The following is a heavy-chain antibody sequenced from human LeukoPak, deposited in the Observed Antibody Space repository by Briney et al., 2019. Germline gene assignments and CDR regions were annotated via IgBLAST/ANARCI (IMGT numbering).Heavy chain of an antibody. V-gene: IGHV4-39*02. D-gene: IGHD6-13*01. J-gene: IGHJ4*02. CDR2: IYYSGST. CDR3: AREMYSSSWYDY. Sequence: SETLSLTCTVSGGSISSSSYYWGWIRQPPGKGLEWIGSIYYSGSTYYNPSLKSRVTISVDTSKNQFSLKLSSVTAADTAVYYCAREMYSSSWYDYWGQGTLVTVSS. CDR1: GGSISSSSYY.